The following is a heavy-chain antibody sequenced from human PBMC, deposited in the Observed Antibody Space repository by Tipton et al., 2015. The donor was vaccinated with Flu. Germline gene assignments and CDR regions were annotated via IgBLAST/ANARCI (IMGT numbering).Heavy chain of an antibody. CDR2: IKQDGSGK. V-gene: IGHV3-7*03. Sequence: SLRLSCAASGFTFSSYWMSWVRQAPGKGLEWVANIKQDGSGKYYVDSVKGRFTISRDNSKNTLYLQMNSLRAEDTAVYYCARAGTYYYDSSGCDAFDIWGQGTMVTVSS. J-gene: IGHJ3*02. CDR3: ARAGTYYYDSSGCDAFDI. CDR1: GFTFSSYW. D-gene: IGHD3-22*01.